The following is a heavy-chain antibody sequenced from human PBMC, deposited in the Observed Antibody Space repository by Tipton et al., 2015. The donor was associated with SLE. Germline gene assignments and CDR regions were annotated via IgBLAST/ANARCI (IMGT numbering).Heavy chain of an antibody. V-gene: IGHV1-69*16. CDR3: ARERQLGL. CDR2: IIPSLGTS. Sequence: QLVQSGPEVKKPGSPVKVSCKASGGTFSSHTIIWVRQAPGQGLEWMGTIIPSLGTSNYAQKFQGRVTITTDESTATAYMEMRSLTSADTAVYYCARERQLGLWGQGTLVTVSS. J-gene: IGHJ5*02. CDR1: GGTFSSHT. D-gene: IGHD6-13*01.